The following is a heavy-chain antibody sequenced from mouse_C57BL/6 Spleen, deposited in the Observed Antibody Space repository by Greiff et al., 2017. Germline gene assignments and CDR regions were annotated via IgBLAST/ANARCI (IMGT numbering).Heavy chain of an antibody. CDR1: GFTFSSYA. D-gene: IGHD4-1*01. V-gene: IGHV5-9-1*02. Sequence: EVQVVESGEGLVKPGGSLKLSCAASGFTFSSYAMSWVRQTPEKRLEWVAYISSCGDYIYYADTVKGRFTISRDNARNTLYLQMSSLKSEDTAMYYCTRDWDGYFDVWGTGTTVTVSS. J-gene: IGHJ1*03. CDR2: ISSCGDYI. CDR3: TRDWDGYFDV.